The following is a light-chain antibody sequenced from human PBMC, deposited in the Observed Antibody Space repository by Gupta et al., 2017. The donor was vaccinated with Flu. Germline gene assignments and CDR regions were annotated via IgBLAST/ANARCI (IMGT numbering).Light chain of an antibody. CDR3: LQRTSWPRFA. CDR2: DAS. V-gene: IGKV3-11*01. Sequence: ERATLSCRTGQNVAKSLAWYQQKPGQAPRLLIYDASKRAAGIPDRFSASGSGTDFTLTITKIEPADFAVYYCLQRTSWPRFAFGPGTKV. J-gene: IGKJ3*01. CDR1: QNVAKS.